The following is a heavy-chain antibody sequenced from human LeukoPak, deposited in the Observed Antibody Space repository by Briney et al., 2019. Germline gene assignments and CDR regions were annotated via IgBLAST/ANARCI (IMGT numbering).Heavy chain of an antibody. CDR3: ARAGRFLEWLFDELDY. J-gene: IGHJ4*02. D-gene: IGHD3-3*01. CDR2: INPNSGGT. CDR1: GYTFTGYY. V-gene: IGHV1-2*02. Sequence: ASVKVSCKASGYTFTGYYMHWVRQAPGQGLEWMGWINPNSGGTNYAQKFQGRVTMTRDTSISTAYMELSRLRSDDTAVYYCARAGRFLEWLFDELDYWGQGTLVTVFS.